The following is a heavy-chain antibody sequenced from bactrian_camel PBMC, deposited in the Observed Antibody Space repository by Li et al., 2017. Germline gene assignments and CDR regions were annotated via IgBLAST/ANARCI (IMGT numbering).Heavy chain of an antibody. Sequence: VQLVESGGGSVQAGGSLVLSCVFTGTSLGSYCMGWFRQAPGNAREGVANMDDFGRATYADSVKGRFTISREIDRNTLYLQMDDLGPDDTAMYTCAAHRAWCGSAGRVKYDYWGQGTQVTVS. CDR1: GTSLGSYC. V-gene: IGHV3S42*01. CDR3: AAHRAWCGSAGRVKYDY. CDR2: NMDDFGRA. J-gene: IGHJ4*01. D-gene: IGHD2*01.